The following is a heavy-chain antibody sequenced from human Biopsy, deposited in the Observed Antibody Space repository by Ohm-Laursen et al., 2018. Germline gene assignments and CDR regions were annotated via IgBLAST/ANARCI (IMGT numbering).Heavy chain of an antibody. V-gene: IGHV2-70*16. J-gene: IGHJ6*02. CDR3: ARIPILVVPAAIVYRHRRHLQGLDV. Sequence: TQTLTLTCTLSGFSLNTRGMSVTWIRQPPGKALEWLARIDWDDSKVYSESLKTRLTISKGTSENHVVLTLSDVAPVDTATYYCARIPILVVPAAIVYRHRRHLQGLDVWGQGTTVIVSS. CDR2: IDWDDSK. D-gene: IGHD2-2*02. CDR1: GFSLNTRGMS.